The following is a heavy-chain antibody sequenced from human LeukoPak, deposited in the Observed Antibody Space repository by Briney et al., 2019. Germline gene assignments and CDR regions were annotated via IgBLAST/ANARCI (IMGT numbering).Heavy chain of an antibody. CDR3: ASGGYYYYGMDV. J-gene: IGHJ6*02. CDR2: INHSGST. Sequence: SETLSLTCAVYGGSFSGYYWSWIRQPPGKGLEWIGEINHSGSTNYNPSLKSRVTISVDTSKNQFSLKLSSVTAADTAVYYCASGGYYYYGMDVWGQRTTVTVSS. CDR1: GGSFSGYY. V-gene: IGHV4-34*01.